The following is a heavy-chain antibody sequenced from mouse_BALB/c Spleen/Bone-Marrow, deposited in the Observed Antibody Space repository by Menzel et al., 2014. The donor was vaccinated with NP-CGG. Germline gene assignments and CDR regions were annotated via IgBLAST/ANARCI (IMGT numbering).Heavy chain of an antibody. CDR2: IRNKANGYTT. Sequence: EVMLVESGGGLVQPGGSLRLSCATSGFTFTDYYMNWGRQPPGKALEWLGFIRNKANGYTTEYSASVKSRFTISRDNSQNILYLQMNTLRADDSATYCCARDKGRVFFDYWGQGTTLTVSS. V-gene: IGHV7-3*02. J-gene: IGHJ2*01. CDR3: ARDKGRVFFDY. CDR1: GFTFTDYY.